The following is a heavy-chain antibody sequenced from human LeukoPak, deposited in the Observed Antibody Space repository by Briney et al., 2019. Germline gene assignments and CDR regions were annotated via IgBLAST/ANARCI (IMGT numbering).Heavy chain of an antibody. Sequence: ASVKVSCKASGGTFSSYAICWVRQAPGQGLEWMGGIIPIFGTANYAQKFQGRVTITADESTSTAYMELSSLRSEDTAVYYCARDSSGYRADEYYFDYWGQGTLVTVSS. J-gene: IGHJ4*02. CDR2: IIPIFGTA. V-gene: IGHV1-69*13. D-gene: IGHD3-22*01. CDR3: ARDSSGYRADEYYFDY. CDR1: GGTFSSYA.